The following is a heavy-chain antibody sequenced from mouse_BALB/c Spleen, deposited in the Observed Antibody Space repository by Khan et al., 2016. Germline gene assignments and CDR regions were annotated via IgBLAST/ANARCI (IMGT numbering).Heavy chain of an antibody. CDR3: ARFDYDGDWYFDV. Sequence: VQLQQSGPELVKPGASVKMSCKASGYTFTNYVIHWVKQKPGQGLEWIGYINPYNDDTKYNEKFKGKATLTSDKSSSTAYMELSSLTSEDAAVDYCARFDYDGDWYFDVWGAGTTVTVSS. CDR2: INPYNDDT. J-gene: IGHJ1*01. V-gene: IGHV1S136*01. CDR1: GYTFTNYV. D-gene: IGHD2-4*01.